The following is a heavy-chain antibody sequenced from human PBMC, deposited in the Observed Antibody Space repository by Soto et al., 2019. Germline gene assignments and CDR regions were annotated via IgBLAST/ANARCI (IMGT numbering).Heavy chain of an antibody. V-gene: IGHV4-59*08. D-gene: IGHD3-22*01. CDR1: DSTISSYD. Sequence: SETLSLTCTVSDSTISSYDWGWFRQPPGLGLEWVGYIYYTGTTTYNPSLRSRVAISLDASKSQFSLNLRSATAADTAVYYCARLGGYYQAFDQWGHGALVTVSS. J-gene: IGHJ4*01. CDR3: ARLGGYYQAFDQ. CDR2: IYYTGTT.